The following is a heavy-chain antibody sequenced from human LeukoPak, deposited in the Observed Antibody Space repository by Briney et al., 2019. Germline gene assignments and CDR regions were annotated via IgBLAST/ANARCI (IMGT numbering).Heavy chain of an antibody. CDR1: GGSISSYY. Sequence: PSETLSLTCTVSGGSISSYYWSWIRQPPGKGLEWIGYIYYSGSTNYNPSLKSRVTISVDTPKNQFSLKLSSVTAADTAVYYCASRVLSMGHFDYWGQGTLVTVSS. V-gene: IGHV4-59*01. J-gene: IGHJ4*02. CDR2: IYYSGST. CDR3: ASRVLSMGHFDY. D-gene: IGHD4/OR15-4a*01.